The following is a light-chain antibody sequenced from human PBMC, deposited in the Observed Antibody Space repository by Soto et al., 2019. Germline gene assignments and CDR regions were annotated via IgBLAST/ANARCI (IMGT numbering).Light chain of an antibody. CDR1: QSLSTRS. CDR2: EAS. J-gene: IGKJ2*01. Sequence: EIVLTQSPGTLSLSPGERLTLSCRTSQSLSTRSLAWYQQKPGQAPSLLIYEASTRAPGTPDRFSGSGSGTDFTLTVSRLEPEDFAVYYCQLYGGSHMFSFGQGTKLEIK. V-gene: IGKV3-20*01. CDR3: QLYGGSHMFS.